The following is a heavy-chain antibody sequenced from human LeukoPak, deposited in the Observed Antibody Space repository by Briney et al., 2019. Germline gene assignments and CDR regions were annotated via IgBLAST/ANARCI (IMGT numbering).Heavy chain of an antibody. CDR2: ISRSGGST. Sequence: GGSLRLSCAAYGFTFSSAWMSWVRQAPGKGLEWVSAISRSGGSTYYADSVKGRFTISRDNSKNTLYLQMSSLRVEDTAVYYCAKDSGYCDTTSCRLANWGQGTLVTVSS. D-gene: IGHD2-2*01. V-gene: IGHV3-23*01. CDR1: GFTFSSAW. CDR3: AKDSGYCDTTSCRLAN. J-gene: IGHJ4*02.